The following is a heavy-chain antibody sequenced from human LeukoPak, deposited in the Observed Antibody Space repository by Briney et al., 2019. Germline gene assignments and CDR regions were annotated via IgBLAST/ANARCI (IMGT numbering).Heavy chain of an antibody. Sequence: GGSLGLSCAASGFAFSSYAMSWVRQAPGKGLEWVSAISDSGHHTYYADSVKGRFTVSRDNSKNTLYLQMNSLRAEDTALYYCARERSSWPNNWFDPWGQGILVTVSS. V-gene: IGHV3-23*01. CDR2: ISDSGHHT. CDR1: GFAFSSYA. D-gene: IGHD6-13*01. CDR3: ARERSSWPNNWFDP. J-gene: IGHJ5*02.